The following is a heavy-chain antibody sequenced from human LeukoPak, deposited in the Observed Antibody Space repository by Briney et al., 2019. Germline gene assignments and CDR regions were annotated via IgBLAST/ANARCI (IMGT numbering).Heavy chain of an antibody. CDR2: IGGSGDTT. V-gene: IGHV3-23*01. CDR1: GFTFSGYA. J-gene: IGHJ6*02. D-gene: IGHD3-10*01. Sequence: PGGSLRLSCAASGFTFSGYAMAWVRQAPRKGLEWVSVIGGSGDTTRYADSVKGRFTISRDKSKTTLFLQMNSLRVEDTAVYYCASKFGESYYYYYGLDVWGQGTTVTVSS. CDR3: ASKFGESYYYYYGLDV.